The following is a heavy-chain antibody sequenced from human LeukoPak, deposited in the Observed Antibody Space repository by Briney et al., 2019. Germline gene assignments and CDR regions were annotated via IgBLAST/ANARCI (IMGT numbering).Heavy chain of an antibody. CDR1: GFIVSANY. J-gene: IGHJ4*02. D-gene: IGHD2-21*01. Sequence: GGSLRLSCAASGFIVSANYMNWVRQAPGKGLEWVSVIYSGGSPFYADSVKGRFTISRDNSKNTVYLQMNSLRAEDTAVYYCAKSRAIDHWGQGTLVIVSS. V-gene: IGHV3-53*01. CDR2: IYSGGSP. CDR3: AKSRAIDH.